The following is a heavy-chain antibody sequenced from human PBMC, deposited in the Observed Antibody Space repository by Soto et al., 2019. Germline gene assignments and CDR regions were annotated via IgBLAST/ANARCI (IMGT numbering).Heavy chain of an antibody. J-gene: IGHJ6*02. D-gene: IGHD2-2*03. V-gene: IGHV1-69*01. CDR2: IIPIFGTA. CDR1: GGTFSSYA. Sequence: QVQLVQSGAEVKKPGSSVKVSCKASGGTFSSYAISWVRQAPGQGLEWMGGIIPIFGTANYAQKFQGRVTITADESTSRAYMELSSLRSEDTAVYYCARDRSPSMDIVVVPAAMAYYYYGMDVWGQGTTVTVSS. CDR3: ARDRSPSMDIVVVPAAMAYYYYGMDV.